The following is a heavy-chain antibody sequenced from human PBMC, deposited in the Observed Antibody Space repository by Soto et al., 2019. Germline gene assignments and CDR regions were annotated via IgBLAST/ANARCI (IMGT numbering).Heavy chain of an antibody. CDR3: AGWDSSSPVRDMGFDP. V-gene: IGHV4-59*01. D-gene: IGHD6-13*01. Sequence: KQSPTLSLTCTVSGGSISSYYWSWIRQPPGKGLEWIGYIYYSGSTNYNPSLKSRVTISVDTSKNQFSLKLSSVTAADTAVYYCAGWDSSSPVRDMGFDPWGQGTLVTVSS. CDR1: GGSISSYY. J-gene: IGHJ5*02. CDR2: IYYSGST.